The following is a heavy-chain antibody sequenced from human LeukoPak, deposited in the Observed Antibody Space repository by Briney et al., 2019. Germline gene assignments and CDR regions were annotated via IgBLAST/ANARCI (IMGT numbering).Heavy chain of an antibody. D-gene: IGHD5-12*01. Sequence: SQTLSLTCALSGDSVSSTSAAWNWIRQSPSRGLEWLGRTYYRSKWYYDYAISVKSRMTINPDTSKNHFSLQLNSVTPEDTAVYYCARGDRVATVRAFDIWGQRTMVTVSS. V-gene: IGHV6-1*01. J-gene: IGHJ3*02. CDR3: ARGDRVATVRAFDI. CDR1: GDSVSSTSAA. CDR2: TYYRSKWYY.